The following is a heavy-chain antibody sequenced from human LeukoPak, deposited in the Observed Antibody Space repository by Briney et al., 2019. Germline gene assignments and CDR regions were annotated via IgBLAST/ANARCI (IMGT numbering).Heavy chain of an antibody. V-gene: IGHV3-7*04. CDR1: GFTFSSYW. CDR2: IKQDGSEK. Sequence: PGGSLRLSCAASGFTFSSYWMSWVRQAPGKGLEWVANIKQDGSEKYYVDSVKGRFTISRDNAKNSLYLQMNSLRAEDTPVFFCARVLRFLKAADYWGQGTLVTVSS. D-gene: IGHD3-3*01. J-gene: IGHJ4*02. CDR3: ARVLRFLKAADY.